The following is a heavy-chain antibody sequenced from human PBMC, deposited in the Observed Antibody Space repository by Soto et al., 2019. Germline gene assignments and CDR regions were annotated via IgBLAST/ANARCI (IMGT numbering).Heavy chain of an antibody. CDR1: RYPISTGFN. CDR3: ARDWGTGFYQLDS. Sequence: PSESLSLTCALCRYPISTGFNGAWIGHPRGEGLEWIGSIYYGGITYYNRPLKSRVTISADASKNHIYLRRSSVTAADTARYYCARDWGTGFYQLDSWGQGTLVTVSS. J-gene: IGHJ4*02. D-gene: IGHD2-2*01. V-gene: IGHV4-38-2*02. CDR2: IYYGGIT.